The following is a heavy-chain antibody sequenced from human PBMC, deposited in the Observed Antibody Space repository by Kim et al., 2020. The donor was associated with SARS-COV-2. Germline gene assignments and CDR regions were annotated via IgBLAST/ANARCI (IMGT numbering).Heavy chain of an antibody. CDR1: GFTFSSYS. V-gene: IGHV3-21*01. CDR2: ISSSSSYI. D-gene: IGHD3-10*01. CDR3: AASDGSGSLITMTGSGAFDI. J-gene: IGHJ3*02. Sequence: GGSLRLSCAASGFTFSSYSMNWVRQAPGTGLEWVSSISSSSSYIYYSDSVKGRFTISRDNAKNSLYLQMNSLRAEDTAVYYCAASDGSGSLITMTGSGAFDIWGQGTMVTVSS.